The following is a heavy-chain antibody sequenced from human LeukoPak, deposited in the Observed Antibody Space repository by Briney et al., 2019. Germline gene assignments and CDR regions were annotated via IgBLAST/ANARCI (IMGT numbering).Heavy chain of an antibody. V-gene: IGHV4-4*07. J-gene: IGHJ6*03. D-gene: IGHD3-22*01. Sequence: SETLSLTCTVSGGPIISYYWSWIRQSPGKGLEWIGRIYGIWITDYSPSLKSRITMSLDMSKKQFSLKLSSVTAADTAVYYCARLKYYDSTGYSPSYYMDVWGKGTSVTV. CDR1: GGPIISYY. CDR3: ARLKYYDSTGYSPSYYMDV. CDR2: IYGIWIT.